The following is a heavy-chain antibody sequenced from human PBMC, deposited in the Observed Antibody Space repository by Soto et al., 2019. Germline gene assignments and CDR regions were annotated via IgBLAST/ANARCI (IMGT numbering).Heavy chain of an antibody. CDR3: ARLSGSYHDRHLDY. Sequence: SETLSLTCTVSGGSTSSSSYQWVWIRQPPGKGLEWIGNVYYNGNTYYNPSLKSRLTISVDTSNNQFSLKVKSVTAADTAVYYCARLSGSYHDRHLDYWGQGTLVTVSS. V-gene: IGHV4-39*01. J-gene: IGHJ4*02. D-gene: IGHD1-26*01. CDR2: VYYNGNT. CDR1: GGSTSSSSYQ.